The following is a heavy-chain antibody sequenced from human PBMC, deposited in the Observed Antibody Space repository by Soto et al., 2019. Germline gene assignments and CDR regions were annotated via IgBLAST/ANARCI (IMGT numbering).Heavy chain of an antibody. Sequence: GGSLSLSCAASGFTFSNAWMNWVRQAPERGREWVGRIKSKTDGGTTDYAAPVKGRFTISRDDSKNTLYLQMNSLKPEDTAVYYCTTDFTYYYDSSDDTGFYGMDVWGQGTTVTVSS. D-gene: IGHD3-22*01. J-gene: IGHJ6*02. CDR1: GFTFSNAW. V-gene: IGHV3-15*07. CDR2: IKSKTDGGTT. CDR3: TTDFTYYYDSSDDTGFYGMDV.